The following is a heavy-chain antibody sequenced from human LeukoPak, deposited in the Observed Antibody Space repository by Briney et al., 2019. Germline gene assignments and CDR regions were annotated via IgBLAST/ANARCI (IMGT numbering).Heavy chain of an antibody. Sequence: GESLKISCKGSGYSFTSYWIGWVRQMPGKGLEWMGIIYPGDSDTRYSPSFQGQVTISADKSISTAYLQWSSLKASDTAMYYYARHPPLEQWLSEFDLWGRGTLVTVSS. D-gene: IGHD6-19*01. J-gene: IGHJ2*01. CDR1: GYSFTSYW. CDR3: ARHPPLEQWLSEFDL. V-gene: IGHV5-51*01. CDR2: IYPGDSDT.